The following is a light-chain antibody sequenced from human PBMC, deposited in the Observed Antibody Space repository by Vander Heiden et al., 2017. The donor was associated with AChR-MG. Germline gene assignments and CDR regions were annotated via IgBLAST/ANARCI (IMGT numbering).Light chain of an antibody. J-gene: IGLJ3*02. V-gene: IGLV2-11*01. CDR3: CSYEGSPWV. CDR1: SSDVGGYNY. CDR2: DVT. Sequence: QSALTQPRSASGSPGQSVTISCTGTSSDVGGYNYVSWYQQHPGKAPKLMIYDVTNRPSGVPDRFSGSRSGSMASLTVSGRQAENEADYYCCSYEGSPWVFGGGTKLTVL.